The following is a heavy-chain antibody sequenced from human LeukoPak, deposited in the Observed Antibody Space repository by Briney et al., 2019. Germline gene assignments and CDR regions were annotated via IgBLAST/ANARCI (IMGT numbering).Heavy chain of an antibody. Sequence: SETLSLTCTVSGGSISSYYWSWIRQPPGKGLEWIGYIYYSGSTNYNPSLKSRVTISVDTSKNQFSLKLSSVTAADTAVYYCARGHYYYDSSGYSRATFNIDYWGQGTLVTVSS. CDR3: ARGHYYYDSSGYSRATFNIDY. CDR2: IYYSGST. D-gene: IGHD3-22*01. J-gene: IGHJ4*02. V-gene: IGHV4-59*01. CDR1: GGSISSYY.